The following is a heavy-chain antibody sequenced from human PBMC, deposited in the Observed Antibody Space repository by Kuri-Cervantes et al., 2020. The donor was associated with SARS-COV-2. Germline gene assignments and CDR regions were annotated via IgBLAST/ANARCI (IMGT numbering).Heavy chain of an antibody. CDR1: GFTFSSYA. Sequence: LSLTCAASGFTFSSYAMHWVRQAPGKGLEWVAVISYGGSNKYYADSVKGRFTISRDNSKNTLYLQMNSLRAEDTAVYYCARGNCSSTSCYPYFDYWGQGTLVTVSS. D-gene: IGHD2-2*01. J-gene: IGHJ4*02. CDR3: ARGNCSSTSCYPYFDY. CDR2: ISYGGSNK. V-gene: IGHV3-30-3*01.